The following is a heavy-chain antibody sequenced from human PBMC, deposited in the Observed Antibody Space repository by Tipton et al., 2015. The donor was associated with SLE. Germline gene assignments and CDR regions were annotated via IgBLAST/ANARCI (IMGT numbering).Heavy chain of an antibody. CDR2: ISYSGNT. CDR1: GYSISSGYY. D-gene: IGHD3-10*01. J-gene: IGHJ6*03. V-gene: IGHV4-61*01. CDR3: ARDGGITTDIDV. Sequence: TLSLTCAVSGYSISSGYYWSWIRQPPGKGLEWVGFISYSGNTNYNPSLKSRVTISIDTSNNLFYLRLMSVTAADTAAYYCARDGGITTDIDVWGKGITVTVSS.